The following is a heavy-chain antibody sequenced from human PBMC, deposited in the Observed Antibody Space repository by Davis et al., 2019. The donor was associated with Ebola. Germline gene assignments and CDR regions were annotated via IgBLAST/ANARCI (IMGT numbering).Heavy chain of an antibody. CDR1: GLTFGDYA. D-gene: IGHD1-14*01. Sequence: GESLKISCTASGLTFGDYAMNWVRRAPGKGLEWVAVISYDGSNKYYADSVKGRFTISRDNSRNTLYLQMNSLRAEDTAVYYCASGTAAWFWGQGTLVTVSS. CDR2: ISYDGSNK. CDR3: ASGTAAWF. J-gene: IGHJ4*02. V-gene: IGHV3-30*04.